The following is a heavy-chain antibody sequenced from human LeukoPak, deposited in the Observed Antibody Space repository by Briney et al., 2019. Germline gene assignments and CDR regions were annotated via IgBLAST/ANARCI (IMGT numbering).Heavy chain of an antibody. Sequence: GGSLRLSCAASGFTFTNFAMSWVRQAPGKGLEWVAVISYDGSNKYYADSVKGRFTISRDNSKNTLYLQMNSLRAEDTAVYYCARTYYYDSSGIDYWGQGTLVTVSS. CDR3: ARTYYYDSSGIDY. CDR2: ISYDGSNK. V-gene: IGHV3-30-3*01. CDR1: GFTFTNFA. J-gene: IGHJ4*02. D-gene: IGHD3-22*01.